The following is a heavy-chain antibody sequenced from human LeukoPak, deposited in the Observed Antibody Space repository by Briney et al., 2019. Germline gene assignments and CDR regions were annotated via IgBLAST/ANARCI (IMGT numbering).Heavy chain of an antibody. CDR1: GFMFDNFW. J-gene: IGHJ4*02. Sequence: GGSLRLSCAASGFMFDNFWMSWVRQAPGKGLEWVANIRQDGGQKYYVDSVKGRFTISRDNAKSSLYLQMNTLRAEDTAVYYCARDLSYSTSSGGSFDYWGQGTLVTVSS. V-gene: IGHV3-7*05. CDR2: IRQDGGQK. CDR3: ARDLSYSTSSGGSFDY. D-gene: IGHD6-6*01.